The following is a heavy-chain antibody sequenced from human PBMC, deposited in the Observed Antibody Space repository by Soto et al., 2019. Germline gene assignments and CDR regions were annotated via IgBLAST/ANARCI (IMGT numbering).Heavy chain of an antibody. V-gene: IGHV4-30-4*01. CDR1: GGSISSDDYY. CDR3: ARDLDGLHDDNSGPYPRPG. D-gene: IGHD3-22*01. Sequence: SETLSLTCTVSGGSISSDDYYWSWIRQAPGRGLEWIGYIHSSGSIYYNPSLKSRATMSIDTARNQFSLKVSSVTVADTAVYYCARDLDGLHDDNSGPYPRPGWGQRTLVT. CDR2: IHSSGSI. J-gene: IGHJ1*01.